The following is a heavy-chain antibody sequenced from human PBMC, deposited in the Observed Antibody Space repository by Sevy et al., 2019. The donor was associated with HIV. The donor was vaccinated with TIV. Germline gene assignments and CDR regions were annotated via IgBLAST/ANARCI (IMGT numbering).Heavy chain of an antibody. CDR3: ARDKNYDYVWGSLDY. V-gene: IGHV3-30-3*01. J-gene: IGHJ4*02. CDR2: ISYDGSNK. D-gene: IGHD3-16*01. CDR1: GFTFSNNG. Sequence: GGSLRLSCAASGFTFSNNGMHWVRQAPGKGLEWVAVISYDGSNKYYADSVRGRFTISRDNTKNAMYLQMNSLRAEDTAVYYCARDKNYDYVWGSLDYWAREPWSPSPQ.